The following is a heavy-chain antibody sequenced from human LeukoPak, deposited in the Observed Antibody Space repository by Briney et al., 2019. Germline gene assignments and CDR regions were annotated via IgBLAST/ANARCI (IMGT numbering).Heavy chain of an antibody. CDR1: GFTFSNYA. D-gene: IGHD3-3*01. J-gene: IGHJ4*02. CDR2: ISSSGTYL. V-gene: IGHV3-21*01. Sequence: GRSLRLSCAASGFTFSNYAMHWVRQAPWKGLEWVSSISSSGTYLYYADSVKGRFTISRDNAKDSLYLQMNSLRVEVMAVYFCARGLFGVINPTDYWGQGTLVTVSS. CDR3: ARGLFGVINPTDY.